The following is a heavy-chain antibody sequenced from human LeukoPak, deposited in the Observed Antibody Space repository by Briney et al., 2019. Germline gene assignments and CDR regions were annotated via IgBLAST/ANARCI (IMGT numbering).Heavy chain of an antibody. CDR1: GGSISSSSYY. CDR2: IYYSGST. J-gene: IGHJ5*02. V-gene: IGHV4-39*01. D-gene: IGHD5-12*01. Sequence: KTSETLSLTCTVSGGSISSSSYYWGWIRQPPGKGLEWIGSIYYSGSTYYNPSLKSRVTISVDTSKNQFSLKLSSVTAADTAVYYCATTRSPAGSGSRRSWFDPWGQGTLVTVSS. CDR3: ATTRSPAGSGSRRSWFDP.